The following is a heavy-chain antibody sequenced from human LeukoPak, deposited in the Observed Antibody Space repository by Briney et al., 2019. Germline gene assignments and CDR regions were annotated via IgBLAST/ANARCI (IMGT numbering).Heavy chain of an antibody. CDR3: GRQLWTGGGDY. V-gene: IGHV3-64*01. Sequence: GGSLRLSCAASGFTFSSYAMHWVRQAPGKGLEYVSAITGDGVSTYYANSVKGRFTISRDNSKTALYLQKGSLRGEDMVVYYCGRQLWTGGGDYRGQGTLVTVS. CDR1: GFTFSSYA. J-gene: IGHJ4*02. D-gene: IGHD3/OR15-3a*01. CDR2: ITGDGVST.